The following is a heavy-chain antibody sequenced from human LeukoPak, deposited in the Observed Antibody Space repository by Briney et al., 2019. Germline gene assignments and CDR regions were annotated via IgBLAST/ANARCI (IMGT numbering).Heavy chain of an antibody. J-gene: IGHJ3*02. CDR2: ISAYNGNT. V-gene: IGHV1-18*01. CDR3: ARPADSSGPPDAFDI. CDR1: GYTFTSYG. D-gene: IGHD3-22*01. Sequence: ASVKVSCKASGYTFTSYGISWVRQAPGQGLEWMGWISAYNGNTNYAQKLQGRVTMTTDTSTSTAYMELRSLRSDDTAVYYCARPADSSGPPDAFDIWGQGTMVTVSS.